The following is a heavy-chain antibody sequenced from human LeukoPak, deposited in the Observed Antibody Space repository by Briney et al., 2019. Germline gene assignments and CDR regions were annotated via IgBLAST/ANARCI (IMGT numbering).Heavy chain of an antibody. CDR1: GGSISSSSYY. J-gene: IGHJ4*02. CDR2: IYYSGST. D-gene: IGHD2-2*01. V-gene: IGHV4-39*02. Sequence: SETLSLTCTVSGGSISSSSYYWGWIRQPPGKGLEWIGSIYYSGSTYYNPSLKSRVTISVDTSKNQFSLKLSSVTAADTAVYYCARENCSSTSCYPDYWGQGTLVTVSS. CDR3: ARENCSSTSCYPDY.